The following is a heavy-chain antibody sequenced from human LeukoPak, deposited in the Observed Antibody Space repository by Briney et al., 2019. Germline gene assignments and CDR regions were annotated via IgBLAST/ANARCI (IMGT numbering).Heavy chain of an antibody. V-gene: IGHV3-23*01. CDR2: ISHSSSGT. J-gene: IGHJ4*02. D-gene: IGHD3-22*01. Sequence: GGSLRLSCAASGFAFSSYNMNWVRQAPGKGLEWVSAISHSSSGTYYLDSVKGRFTISRDNSKNTVYMQMNSLRAEDTAVYYCAKVINSGYYYYFDYWGQGTLVTVSS. CDR3: AKVINSGYYYYFDY. CDR1: GFAFSSYN.